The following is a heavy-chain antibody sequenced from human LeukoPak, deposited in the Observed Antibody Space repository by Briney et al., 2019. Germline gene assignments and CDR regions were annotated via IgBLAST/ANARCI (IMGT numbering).Heavy chain of an antibody. Sequence: ASVKVSCKASGYSFTGYYMHWVRQAPGQGLEWMGWINGNSGGTNYAQKFQGRVTMTRDTSISTAYMELSRLRSDDTAVYYCARDFRPEDWGVDYWGQGTLVTVSS. V-gene: IGHV1-2*02. CDR2: INGNSGGT. D-gene: IGHD7-27*01. CDR3: ARDFRPEDWGVDY. J-gene: IGHJ4*02. CDR1: GYSFTGYY.